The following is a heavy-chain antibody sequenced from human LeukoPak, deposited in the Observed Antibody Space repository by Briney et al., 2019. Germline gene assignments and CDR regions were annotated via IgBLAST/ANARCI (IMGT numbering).Heavy chain of an antibody. CDR3: ARDSGFKPHMDV. CDR1: GYTLTGHY. V-gene: IGHV1-2*02. Sequence: ASVKVSCKASGYTLTGHYMHWVRQAPGQGLEWMGWINPYSGETNSAQKVQGRVTKTRDTSISTVYMELSRLTSDDTAVYYCARDSGFKPHMDVWGKGTTGTVSS. CDR2: INPYSGET. J-gene: IGHJ6*03. D-gene: IGHD1-26*01.